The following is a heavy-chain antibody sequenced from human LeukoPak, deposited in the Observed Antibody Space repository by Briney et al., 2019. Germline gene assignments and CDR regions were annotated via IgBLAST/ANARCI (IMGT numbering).Heavy chain of an antibody. V-gene: IGHV1-2*02. J-gene: IGHJ4*02. CDR2: INPNSGGT. D-gene: IGHD5-18*01. CDR1: GYTFTGYY. Sequence: ASVKVSCKASGYTFTGYYMHWVRQAPGQGLEWMGWINPNSGGTNYAQKFQGRVTMTRDTSISTAYMKLSRLRSDDTAVYYCARALDTAMVNDYWGQGTLVTVSS. CDR3: ARALDTAMVNDY.